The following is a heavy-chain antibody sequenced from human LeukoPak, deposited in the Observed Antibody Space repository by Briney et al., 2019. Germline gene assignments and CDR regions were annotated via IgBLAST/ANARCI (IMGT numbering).Heavy chain of an antibody. Sequence: TSETLSLTCAVYGGSFSGYYWSWIRQPPGKGLEWIGEINHSGSTNYNPSLKSRVTISVDTSKNQFSLKLSSVTAADTAVYYCARDGPYDSGAFDIWGQGTMVTVSP. D-gene: IGHD3-22*01. CDR2: INHSGST. CDR3: ARDGPYDSGAFDI. CDR1: GGSFSGYY. J-gene: IGHJ3*02. V-gene: IGHV4-34*01.